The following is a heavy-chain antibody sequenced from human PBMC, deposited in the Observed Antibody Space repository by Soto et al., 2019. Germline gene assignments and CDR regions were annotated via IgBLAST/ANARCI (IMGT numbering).Heavy chain of an antibody. D-gene: IGHD3-3*02. CDR2: ISGSGGST. CDR1: GFTFSSYA. V-gene: IGHV3-23*01. Sequence: PGGSLRLSCAASGFTFSSYAMSWVRQAPGKGLEWVSAISGSGGSTYYADSVEGRFTISRDNSKNTLYLQMNSLRAEDTAVYYCARISRAPGLYYFDHWGRGTLVTVSS. CDR3: ARISRAPGLYYFDH. J-gene: IGHJ4*02.